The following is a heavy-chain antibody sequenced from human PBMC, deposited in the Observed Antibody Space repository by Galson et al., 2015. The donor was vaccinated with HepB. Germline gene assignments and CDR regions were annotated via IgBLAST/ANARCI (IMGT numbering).Heavy chain of an antibody. CDR3: AKDWGDNSGPIMYFFDY. CDR2: ISASAGRT. D-gene: IGHD3-22*01. V-gene: IGHV3-23*01. CDR1: GFTFSSYA. Sequence: SLRLSCAASGFTFSSYAMSWVRQAPGKGLEWVSVISASAGRTYYADSVKGRFTISRDNSKNTLYLQMNSLRAEDTAVYYCAKDWGDNSGPIMYFFDYWGQGTLVTVSS. J-gene: IGHJ4*02.